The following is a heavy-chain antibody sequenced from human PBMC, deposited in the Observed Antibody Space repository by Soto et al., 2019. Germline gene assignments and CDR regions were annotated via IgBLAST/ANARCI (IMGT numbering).Heavy chain of an antibody. V-gene: IGHV1-2*02. D-gene: IGHD1-26*01. J-gene: IGHJ4*02. CDR1: GYTFTGHY. Sequence: ASVKVSCKASGYTFTGHYIHWVRQAPEQGPEWMGEIGPESGATRYAEKFQGRVTMTLDTSITTVYMELKNLSPDDTAVYYCGRGRSGQIVVFYWGQGTPVTV. CDR3: GRGRSGQIVVFY. CDR2: IGPESGAT.